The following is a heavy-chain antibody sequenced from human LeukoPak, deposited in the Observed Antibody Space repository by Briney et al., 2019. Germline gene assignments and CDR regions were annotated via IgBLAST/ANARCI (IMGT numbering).Heavy chain of an antibody. V-gene: IGHV3-23*01. CDR3: ARCPPGAAYYYDSSGYYLDY. CDR1: GFTFSSYA. D-gene: IGHD3-22*01. CDR2: ISGSGGST. J-gene: IGHJ4*02. Sequence: PGGSLRLSCAASGFTFSSYAMSWVRQAPGKGLEWVSAISGSGGSTYYADSVKGRFTIPRDNAKNSLYLQMNSLRDEDTAVYYCARCPPGAAYYYDSSGYYLDYWGRGTLVTVSS.